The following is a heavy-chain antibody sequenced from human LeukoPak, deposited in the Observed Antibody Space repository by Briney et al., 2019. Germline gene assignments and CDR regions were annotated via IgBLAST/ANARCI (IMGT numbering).Heavy chain of an antibody. Sequence: GASVKVSCKASGYSITNFGITWVRQAPGQGREWMGWINPINGNTNYARDLQGRVTMTTDTSTSTASMDLRSLRSDDTAVYYCARGGGATFHDYWGQGTLVTVSS. CDR1: GYSITNFG. J-gene: IGHJ4*02. CDR2: INPINGNT. CDR3: ARGGGATFHDY. V-gene: IGHV1-18*04. D-gene: IGHD3-16*01.